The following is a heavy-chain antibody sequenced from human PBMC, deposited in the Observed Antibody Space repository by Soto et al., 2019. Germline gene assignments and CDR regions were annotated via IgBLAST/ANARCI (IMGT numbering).Heavy chain of an antibody. J-gene: IGHJ6*02. CDR3: AKALVLLWFGAGNYGMDV. D-gene: IGHD3-10*01. V-gene: IGHV3-30-3*01. CDR2: ISYDGSNK. Sequence: GGSLKISCAASGFTFSSYAMHWVRQAPGKGLEWVAVISYDGSNKYYADSVKGRFTISRDNSKNTLYLQMNSLRAEDTAVYYCAKALVLLWFGAGNYGMDVWGQGTTVTVSS. CDR1: GFTFSSYA.